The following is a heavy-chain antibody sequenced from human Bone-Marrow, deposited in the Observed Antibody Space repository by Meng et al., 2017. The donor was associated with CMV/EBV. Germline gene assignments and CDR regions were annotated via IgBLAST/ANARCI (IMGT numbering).Heavy chain of an antibody. J-gene: IGHJ5*02. CDR1: GFTVSSNY. Sequence: GGSLRLSCAASGFTVSSNYMSWVRQAPGKGLEWVGRIKSKTDGGTTDYAAPVKGRFTISRDDSKNTLYLQMNSLKTEDTAVYYCTTDSWLVETWGQGTLVTVSS. V-gene: IGHV3-15*01. CDR3: TTDSWLVET. CDR2: IKSKTDGGTT. D-gene: IGHD6-13*01.